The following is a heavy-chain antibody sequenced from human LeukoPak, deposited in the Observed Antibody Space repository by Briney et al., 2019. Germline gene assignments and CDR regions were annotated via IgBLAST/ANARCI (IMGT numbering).Heavy chain of an antibody. CDR2: IIPIFGTA. D-gene: IGHD3-10*01. J-gene: IGHJ4*02. CDR3: ARDEIDYYGSGSYYGSFDY. CDR1: GGTFSSYA. V-gene: IGHV1-69*05. Sequence: ASVKVSCKASGGTFSSYAISWVRQAPGQGLEWMGRIIPIFGTANYAQKFQGRVTITTDESTSTPSMELSSLRSEDTAVYYCARDEIDYYGSGSYYGSFDYWGQGTLVTVSS.